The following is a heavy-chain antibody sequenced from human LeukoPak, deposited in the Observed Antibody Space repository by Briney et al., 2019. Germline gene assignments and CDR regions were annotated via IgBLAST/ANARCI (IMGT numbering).Heavy chain of an antibody. CDR2: INPNSGGT. Sequence: ASVKVSCKASGYTFTGYYMHWVRQAPGQGLEWMGWINPNSGGTNYAQKFQGRVTMTRDASISTAYMELSRLRSDDTAVYYCARDRGSGSPAGGYWGQGTLVTVSS. D-gene: IGHD1-26*01. J-gene: IGHJ4*02. V-gene: IGHV1-2*02. CDR3: ARDRGSGSPAGGY. CDR1: GYTFTGYY.